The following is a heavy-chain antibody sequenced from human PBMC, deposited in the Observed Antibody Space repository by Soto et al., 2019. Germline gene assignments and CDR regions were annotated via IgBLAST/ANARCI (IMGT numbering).Heavy chain of an antibody. D-gene: IGHD3-10*01. CDR1: GGSISSGDYY. CDR3: ARHNYGSGSTYFDY. Sequence: SETLSLTCTVSGGSISSGDYYWSWIRQPPGKGLEWIGYIYHSGSTYYNPSLKSRVTISVNTSKNQFSLKLNSMTAADTAVYYCARHNYGSGSTYFDYWGQGTLVTVSS. CDR2: IYHSGST. J-gene: IGHJ4*02. V-gene: IGHV4-30-4*01.